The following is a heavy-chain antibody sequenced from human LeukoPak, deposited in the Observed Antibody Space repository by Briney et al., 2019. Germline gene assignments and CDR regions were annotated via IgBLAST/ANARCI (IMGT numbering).Heavy chain of an antibody. V-gene: IGHV1-46*01. J-gene: IGHJ4*02. CDR1: GYTFTSYY. D-gene: IGHD3-22*01. CDR2: INPSGGST. CDR3: ARDLPGYYDSSGYEVYGY. Sequence: ASVKVSCKASGYTFTSYYMHWVRQAPGQGLEWMGIINPSGGSTNYAQKLQGRVTMTTDTSTSTAYMELRSLRSDDTAVYYCARDLPGYYDSSGYEVYGYWGQGTLVTVSS.